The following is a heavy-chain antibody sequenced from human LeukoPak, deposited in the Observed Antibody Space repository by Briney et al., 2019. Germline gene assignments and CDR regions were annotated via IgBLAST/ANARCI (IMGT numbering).Heavy chain of an antibody. CDR2: IDWDDEE. J-gene: IGHJ4*02. CDR1: GFSLSTSGMC. V-gene: IGHV2-70*11. D-gene: IGHD1-26*01. Sequence: RKSGPTLVNPTQTLTLTCTFSGFSLSTSGMCVSWIRQPTGKALEWLARIDWDDEEYYSTSLKTRLTISKDTSKNQVVPTMTNMDPVDTATYYCARIRVTGSYRVYSDYWGQGTLVTVSS. CDR3: ARIRVTGSYRVYSDY.